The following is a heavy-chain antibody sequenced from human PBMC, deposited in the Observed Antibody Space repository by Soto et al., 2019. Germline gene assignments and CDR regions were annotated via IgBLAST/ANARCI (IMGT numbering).Heavy chain of an antibody. J-gene: IGHJ4*02. CDR3: TTDGVVVVTASFDY. CDR1: GFTFSNAW. V-gene: IGHV3-15*01. D-gene: IGHD2-21*02. CDR2: IKSKTDGGTT. Sequence: GGSLRLSCAASGFTFSNAWMSWVRQAPGKGLEWVGRIKSKTDGGTTDYAAPMKGRFTISRDDSKNTLYLQMNSLKTEDTAVYYCTTDGVVVVTASFDYWGQGTLVTVSS.